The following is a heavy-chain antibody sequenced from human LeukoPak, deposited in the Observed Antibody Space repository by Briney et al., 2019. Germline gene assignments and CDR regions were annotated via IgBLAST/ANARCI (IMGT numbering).Heavy chain of an antibody. V-gene: IGHV4-34*01. J-gene: IGHJ3*02. Sequence: SETLSLTCAVYGGSFSGYYWSWIRQPPGKGLEWIGEINHSGSTNYNPSLKSRVTISVDTSKNQFSLKLSSVTAADTAVYYRARPNYARIAAATDAFDIWGQGTMVTVSS. CDR1: GGSFSGYY. CDR2: INHSGST. D-gene: IGHD6-13*01. CDR3: ARPNYARIAAATDAFDI.